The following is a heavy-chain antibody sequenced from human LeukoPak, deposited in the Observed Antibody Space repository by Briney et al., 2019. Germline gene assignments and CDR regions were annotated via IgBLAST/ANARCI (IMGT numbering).Heavy chain of an antibody. CDR1: GFTFSSYA. V-gene: IGHV3-20*04. J-gene: IGHJ6*03. CDR3: ARNTGRYYYMDV. D-gene: IGHD4-17*01. Sequence: PGGSLRLSCAASGFTFSSYAMSWVRQAPGKGLEWVSGINWNGGSTGYADSVKGRFTISRDNAKNSLYLQMNSLRAEDTALYYCARNTGRYYYMDVWGKGTTVTVSS. CDR2: INWNGGST.